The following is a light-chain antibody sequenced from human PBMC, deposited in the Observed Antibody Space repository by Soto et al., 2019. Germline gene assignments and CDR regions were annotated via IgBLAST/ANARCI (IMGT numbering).Light chain of an antibody. J-gene: IGLJ2*01. Sequence: QSALTQPASVSGSPGQSITISCTGTSSDVGGYNYVSWYQQHPGKAPKLMIYDVSNRPSGVSNRFSGSKSVNTASLTISGLQAEDEADYYCSSYTGSSPYVVFGGGTKLTVL. CDR2: DVS. CDR3: SSYTGSSPYVV. CDR1: SSDVGGYNY. V-gene: IGLV2-14*01.